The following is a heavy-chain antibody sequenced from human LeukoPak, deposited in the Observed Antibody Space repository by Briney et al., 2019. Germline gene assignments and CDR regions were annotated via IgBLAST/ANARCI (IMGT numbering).Heavy chain of an antibody. V-gene: IGHV3-23*01. Sequence: GGSLRLSCAASGFTFSSYAMSWVRQAPGKGLEGGSGVPCSGARPFHPVSVKCRLPISRHNSKTTLYLQMNCVRGEDTALYYCAKETASCYVPFHIWGRGTMVTVSS. CDR2: VPCSGARP. D-gene: IGHD3-22*01. CDR3: AKETASCYVPFHI. J-gene: IGHJ3*02. CDR1: GFTFSSYA.